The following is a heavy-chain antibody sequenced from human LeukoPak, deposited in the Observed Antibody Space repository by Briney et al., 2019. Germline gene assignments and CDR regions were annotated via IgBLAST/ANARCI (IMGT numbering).Heavy chain of an antibody. CDR2: ISGSGGST. CDR1: GFTFSSYA. V-gene: IGHV3-23*01. CDR3: AKDSHYYDSSGYYYYFDY. D-gene: IGHD3-22*01. Sequence: GGSLRLSCAASGFTFSSYAMSWVRQAPGKGLEWVSDISGSGGSTYYADSVKGRFTISRDNSKNTLYLQMNSLRAEDTAVYYCAKDSHYYDSSGYYYYFDYWGQGTLVTVSS. J-gene: IGHJ4*02.